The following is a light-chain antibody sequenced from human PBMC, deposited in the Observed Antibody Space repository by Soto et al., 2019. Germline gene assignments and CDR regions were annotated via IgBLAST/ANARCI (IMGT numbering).Light chain of an antibody. V-gene: IGKV3-15*01. CDR2: GAS. J-gene: IGKJ1*01. Sequence: EIVITQSPATPSLSPGERATLSCRSSQGIGNTLAWYQQKPGQTPRLLIYGASTRATGIPARFSGSGSGTEFTLTISSLQSEDFAVYYCQQYNNWPPWTFGQGTKADI. CDR3: QQYNNWPPWT. CDR1: QGIGNT.